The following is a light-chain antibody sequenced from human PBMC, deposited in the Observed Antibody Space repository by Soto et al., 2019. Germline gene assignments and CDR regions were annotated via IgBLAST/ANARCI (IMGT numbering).Light chain of an antibody. CDR3: QQYDRYPVT. J-gene: IGKJ4*01. Sequence: DSQMTQSPSTLPASVGDRVTITRRASQSISSWLAWYQQKPGKAPKLLIYKASLLQNGVPSRFSGSGSGTEFTLTISSLQPEDFATYYCQQYDRYPVTFGGGTKV. CDR2: KAS. V-gene: IGKV1-5*03. CDR1: QSISSW.